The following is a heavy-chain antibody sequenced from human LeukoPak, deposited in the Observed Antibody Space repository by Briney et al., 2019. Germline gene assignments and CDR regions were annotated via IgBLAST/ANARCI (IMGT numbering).Heavy chain of an antibody. CDR1: GGSFSGYY. D-gene: IGHD3-16*01. J-gene: IGHJ4*02. Sequence: LETLSLTCAVYGGSFSGYYWSWIRQPPGKGLEWIGEINHSGSTNYNPSLKSRVTISVDTSKNQFSLKLSSVTAADTAVYYCXREIIFGGEPKDYWGQGTLVTVSS. CDR3: XREIIFGGEPKDY. CDR2: INHSGST. V-gene: IGHV4-34*01.